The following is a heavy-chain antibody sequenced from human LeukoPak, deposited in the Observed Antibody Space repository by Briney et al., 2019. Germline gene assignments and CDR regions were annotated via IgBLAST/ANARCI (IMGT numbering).Heavy chain of an antibody. CDR1: GGSISSYY. Sequence: SETLSLTCTVSGGSISSYYWSWIRQPPGKGLEWIGYIYYSGSTNYNPSLKSRVTISVDTSKNQFSLKLSPVTAADTAVYYCARTTRYYDSSGCFDFWGQGTLVTVSS. V-gene: IGHV4-59*08. J-gene: IGHJ4*02. CDR3: ARTTRYYDSSGCFDF. CDR2: IYYSGST. D-gene: IGHD3-22*01.